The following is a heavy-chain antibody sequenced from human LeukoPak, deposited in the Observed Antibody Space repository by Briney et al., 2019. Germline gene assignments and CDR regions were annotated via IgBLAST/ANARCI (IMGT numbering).Heavy chain of an antibody. CDR2: IIPIFGTA. CDR3: AREGPGSGGAFDI. CDR1: GGTFSSYA. D-gene: IGHD1-26*01. V-gene: IGHV1-69*06. J-gene: IGHJ3*02. Sequence: ASVKVSCKASGGTFSSYAISWVRQAPGQGLEWMGGIIPIFGTANYAQKFQGRVTITADTSTSTAYMELRSLRSDDTAVYYCAREGPGSGGAFDIWGQGTMVTVSS.